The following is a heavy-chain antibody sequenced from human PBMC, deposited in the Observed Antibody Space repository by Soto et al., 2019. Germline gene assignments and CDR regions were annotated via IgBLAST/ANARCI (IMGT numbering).Heavy chain of an antibody. D-gene: IGHD3-16*01. CDR3: ARVGGLWPLSYYYYMDV. CDR2: IYSGGST. J-gene: IGHJ6*03. CDR1: GFTVSSNY. V-gene: IGHV3-66*01. Sequence: GGSLRLSCAASGFTVSSNYMSWVRQAPGKGLEWVSVIYSGGSTYYADSVKGRFTISRDNSKNTLYLQMNSLRAEDTAVYYCARVGGLWPLSYYYYMDVWGKGTTVTVSS.